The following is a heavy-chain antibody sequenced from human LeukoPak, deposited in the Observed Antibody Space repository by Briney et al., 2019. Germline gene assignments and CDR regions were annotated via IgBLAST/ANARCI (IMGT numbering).Heavy chain of an antibody. CDR1: GFTFSSYA. V-gene: IGHV3-30*04. CDR2: ISYDGSNK. J-gene: IGHJ4*02. Sequence: PGGSLRLSCAASGFTFSSYAMHWVRQAPGKGLEWVAVISYDGSNKYYADSVKGRFTISRDNSKNTLYLQMNSLGAEDTAVYYCARGGSGYYSFDYWGQGTLVTVSS. CDR3: ARGGSGYYSFDY. D-gene: IGHD3-3*01.